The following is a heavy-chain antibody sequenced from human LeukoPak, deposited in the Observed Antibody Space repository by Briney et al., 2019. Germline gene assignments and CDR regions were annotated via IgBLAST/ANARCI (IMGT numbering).Heavy chain of an antibody. CDR2: IHHDGRI. V-gene: IGHV4/OR15-8*01. CDR3: ARSHDHLWGNYPDY. Sequence: SETLSLTCDVSGGSIDSTNWWNWVRQPPGKGLKWIGEIHHDGRINYNPSLKSRVTLSVDKSKNQFSLRLNSVTAADTAMYYCARSHDHLWGNYPDYWGQGTLVTVSS. J-gene: IGHJ4*02. D-gene: IGHD3-16*02. CDR1: GGSIDSTNW.